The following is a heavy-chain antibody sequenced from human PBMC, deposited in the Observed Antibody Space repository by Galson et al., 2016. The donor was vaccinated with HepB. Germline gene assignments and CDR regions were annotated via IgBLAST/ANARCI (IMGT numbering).Heavy chain of an antibody. D-gene: IGHD3-10*01. CDR3: AKDEFRGESGSHQGSYFGMNV. J-gene: IGHJ6*02. CDR1: GVAFTSYA. CDR2: ITGSGGDT. Sequence: SLRLSCAASGVAFTSYAMTWVRQVPGKGLEWVSSITGSGGDTYYVDSVKGRLSISRDNSKNTLYLQMNNVRAEDTAVYYCAKDEFRGESGSHQGSYFGMNVWGQGTTVTVSS. V-gene: IGHV3-23*01.